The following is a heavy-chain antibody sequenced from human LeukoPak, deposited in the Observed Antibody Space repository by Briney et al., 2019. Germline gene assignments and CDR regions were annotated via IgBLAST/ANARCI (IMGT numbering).Heavy chain of an antibody. Sequence: ASVKVSCKASGYTFTSYDINWVRQATGQGLEWMGWMNPNSGNTGYAQKFQGRVTMTRNTSISTAYMELSSLRSEDTAVYYCARASNLEMATRWLYYYYYMDVWGKGTTVTVSS. D-gene: IGHD5-24*01. CDR2: MNPNSGNT. CDR1: GYTFTSYD. J-gene: IGHJ6*03. V-gene: IGHV1-8*01. CDR3: ARASNLEMATRWLYYYYYMDV.